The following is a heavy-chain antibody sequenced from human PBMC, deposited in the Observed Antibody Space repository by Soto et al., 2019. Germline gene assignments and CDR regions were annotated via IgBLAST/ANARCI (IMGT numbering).Heavy chain of an antibody. CDR1: GGSVSSYY. CDR2: IYYSGST. Sequence: QVQLQESGPGLVKPSETLSLSCTVSGGSVSSYYWSWIRQPPGKGLEWIGYIYYSGSTSYNPSLKSRVTISLAMSKNQVSLKLSSVTAADTAVYFCARLVAYCADVGCNDFWGQGTLVTVSS. D-gene: IGHD2-21*01. J-gene: IGHJ4*02. CDR3: ARLVAYCADVGCNDF. V-gene: IGHV4-59*08.